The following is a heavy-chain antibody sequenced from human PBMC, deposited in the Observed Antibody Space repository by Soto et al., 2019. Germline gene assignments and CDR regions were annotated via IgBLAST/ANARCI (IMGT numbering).Heavy chain of an antibody. J-gene: IGHJ6*02. CDR3: VRRSTLSYHGMDV. CDR1: GFTFSSYE. D-gene: IGHD4-4*01. Sequence: QEQLVESGGGVVQPGRSLRLSCAASGFTFSSYEMHWVRQTPGKGLEWVAIISHDGSNQYYADSVKGRFTLSRDNSKNILYLQMNSLRAEDAAVYYCVRRSTLSYHGMDVWGQGTAVTVSS. V-gene: IGHV3-30-3*01. CDR2: ISHDGSNQ.